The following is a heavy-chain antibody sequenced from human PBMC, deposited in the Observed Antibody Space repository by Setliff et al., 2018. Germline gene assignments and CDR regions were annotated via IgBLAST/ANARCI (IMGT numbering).Heavy chain of an antibody. J-gene: IGHJ4*02. D-gene: IGHD3-3*01. CDR1: GFTVSSNY. CDR2: IYSGGST. CDR3: AKVGIFGGGYFDR. Sequence: GGSLRLSCAVSGFTVSSNYMSWVRQAPGKGLEWVSVIYSGGSTYYTDSVKGRFTISRDNSKNTLYLQMNSLRAEYTAVYYCAKVGIFGGGYFDRWGLGTRVTVSS. V-gene: IGHV3-66*01.